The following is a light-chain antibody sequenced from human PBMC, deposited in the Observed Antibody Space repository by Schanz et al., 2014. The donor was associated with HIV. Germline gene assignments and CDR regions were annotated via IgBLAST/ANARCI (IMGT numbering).Light chain of an antibody. Sequence: QSVLTQPPSVSGAPGQRVTISCTGSSSNIGAGYEVHWYKQLPETAPKLLIFGDKNRPSGVPARFSGSKSGNTASLTVSGLQADDEADYYCSSYGGGDTLLFGGGTKVTVL. CDR3: SSYGGGDTLL. V-gene: IGLV1-40*01. J-gene: IGLJ3*02. CDR2: GDK. CDR1: SSNIGAGYE.